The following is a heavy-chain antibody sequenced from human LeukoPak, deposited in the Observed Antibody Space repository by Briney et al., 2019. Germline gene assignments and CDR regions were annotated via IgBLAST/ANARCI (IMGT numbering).Heavy chain of an antibody. CDR3: ARGYCSGTSCFGAFDM. Sequence: GGSLRLSCAASGFTFSSYAMSWVRQAPGKGLEWVSAISGSGGSTYYADSVKGRFTISRDNSKNTLYLQMNSLRAEDTAVYHCARGYCSGTSCFGAFDMWGQGTMVPVSS. V-gene: IGHV3-23*01. J-gene: IGHJ3*02. D-gene: IGHD2-2*01. CDR2: ISGSGGST. CDR1: GFTFSSYA.